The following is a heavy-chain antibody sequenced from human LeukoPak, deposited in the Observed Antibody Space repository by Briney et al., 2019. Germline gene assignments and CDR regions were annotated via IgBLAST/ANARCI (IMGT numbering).Heavy chain of an antibody. D-gene: IGHD1-26*01. CDR3: VRDLGGRSGH. CDR2: INHNGNVN. CDR1: GFTFSSYW. V-gene: IGHV3-7*01. J-gene: IGHJ4*02. Sequence: PGGSLRLSCAASGFTFSSYWMNWARQAPGKGLEWVASINHNGNVNYYADSVKGRSTIFRDNAKNTLYLQMNSLRAEDTAVYYCVRDLGGRSGHWGQGTLVTVSS.